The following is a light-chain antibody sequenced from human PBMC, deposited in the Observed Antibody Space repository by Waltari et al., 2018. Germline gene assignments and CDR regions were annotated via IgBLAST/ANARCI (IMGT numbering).Light chain of an antibody. CDR2: GAS. V-gene: IGKV3-20*01. CDR3: QQYGSSPPAT. J-gene: IGKJ1*01. CDR1: QSVSSSY. Sequence: EIVLTQSPGPLSLSPGERATPSCRASQSVSSSYLAWYQQKTGQAPRLLTYGASSRATGIPDRFSGSGSGTDFTLTISRLEPEDFAVYYCQQYGSSPPATFGQGTKVEIK.